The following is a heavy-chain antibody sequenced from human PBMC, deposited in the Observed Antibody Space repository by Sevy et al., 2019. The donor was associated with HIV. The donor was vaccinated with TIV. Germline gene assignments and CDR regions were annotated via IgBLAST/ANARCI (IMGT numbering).Heavy chain of an antibody. V-gene: IGHV3-72*01. Sequence: GGSLRLSCAASGFTFSDHYMEWVRQAPGKGLEWVGRVRNKADSYTTEYAASVKGRFTISRDDSKNSLYLLMNSLKTEDTAVYYCTTHAGIAAAGRVFDYWGQGTLVTVSS. CDR1: GFTFSDHY. J-gene: IGHJ4*02. CDR3: TTHAGIAAAGRVFDY. CDR2: VRNKADSYTT. D-gene: IGHD6-13*01.